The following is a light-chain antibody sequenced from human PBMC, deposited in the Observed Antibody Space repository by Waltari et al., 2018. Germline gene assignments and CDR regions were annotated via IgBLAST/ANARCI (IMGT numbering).Light chain of an antibody. V-gene: IGLV1-44*01. Sequence: QSVLTQPPSASGTPGQRVPISCSGISSNIGTHTVSWYHQLPDTAPKLLIYINTQRPSGVPDRFSGSKSGTSASLAISGLQSEDEADYYCAAWDDSRGYVFGTGTKVTVL. J-gene: IGLJ1*01. CDR3: AAWDDSRGYV. CDR2: INT. CDR1: SSNIGTHT.